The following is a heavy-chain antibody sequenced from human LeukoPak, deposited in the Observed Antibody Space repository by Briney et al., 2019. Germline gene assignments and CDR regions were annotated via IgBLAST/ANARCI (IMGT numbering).Heavy chain of an antibody. CDR3: AKDPGISSLPRSSHEY. D-gene: IGHD1-14*01. V-gene: IGHV3-23*01. CDR1: GLTFSYFA. J-gene: IGHJ4*02. Sequence: GGSLRLSCAASGLTFSYFAMSWVRQAPGKGLEWVSAISGSAGSTYYADSVKGRFTISRDNSKNTLYLQMNSLRAEDTAVYYCAKDPGISSLPRSSHEYWGQGTLVSVSS. CDR2: ISGSAGST.